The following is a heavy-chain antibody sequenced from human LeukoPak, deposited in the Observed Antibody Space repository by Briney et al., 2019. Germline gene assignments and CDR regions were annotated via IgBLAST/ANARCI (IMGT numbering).Heavy chain of an antibody. J-gene: IGHJ4*02. Sequence: ASETLSLTCTVSGGSISSSSYYWGWIRQPPGKGLEWIGSVYYSGSGSTYYNPSLRSRLTISVDTSKNQFSLKLTSVTAADTAVYYCGRHPIHYYDSSGYFDYWGQGTLVTVSS. CDR3: GRHPIHYYDSSGYFDY. CDR1: GGSISSSSYY. D-gene: IGHD3-22*01. CDR2: VYYSGSGST. V-gene: IGHV4-39*01.